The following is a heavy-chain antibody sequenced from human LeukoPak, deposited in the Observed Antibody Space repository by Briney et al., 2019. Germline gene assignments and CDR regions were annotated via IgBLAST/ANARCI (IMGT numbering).Heavy chain of an antibody. Sequence: GESLKISCKGSGYSFTSYWIGWVRQMPGKGPEWMGIIYPGDSDTRYSPSFQGQVTISADKSISTAYLQWSSLKASDTAMYYCARGSRLIHNWFDPWGQGTLVTVSS. CDR3: ARGSRLIHNWFDP. J-gene: IGHJ5*02. V-gene: IGHV5-51*01. D-gene: IGHD3-22*01. CDR2: IYPGDSDT. CDR1: GYSFTSYW.